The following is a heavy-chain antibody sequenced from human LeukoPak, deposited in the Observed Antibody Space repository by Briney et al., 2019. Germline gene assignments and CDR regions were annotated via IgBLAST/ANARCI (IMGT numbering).Heavy chain of an antibody. Sequence: SQTLSLTCAVSGGSISSGGYSWSWLRQPPGRGGEWMGYIYHSGSTYYNPSLKSPVTISVDRSKNQFSLKLSSVTAADTAVYYCARLHTRAFDIWGQGTMVTVSS. J-gene: IGHJ3*02. V-gene: IGHV4-30-2*01. CDR3: ARLHTRAFDI. CDR2: IYHSGST. D-gene: IGHD4-11*01. CDR1: GGSISSGGYS.